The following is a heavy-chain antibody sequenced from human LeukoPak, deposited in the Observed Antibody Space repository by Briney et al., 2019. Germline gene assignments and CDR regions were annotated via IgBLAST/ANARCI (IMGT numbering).Heavy chain of an antibody. CDR2: ISSSSSYI. CDR3: ARDKSVAYYYDSSGYDAFDI. CDR1: GFTFSSYS. D-gene: IGHD3-22*01. V-gene: IGHV3-21*01. Sequence: GGSLRLSCAASGFTFSSYSMNWVRQAPGKGLEWVSSISSSSSYIYYADSVKGRFTISRDNAKNSLYLQMSSLRAEDTAVYYCARDKSVAYYYDSSGYDAFDIWGQGTMVTVSS. J-gene: IGHJ3*02.